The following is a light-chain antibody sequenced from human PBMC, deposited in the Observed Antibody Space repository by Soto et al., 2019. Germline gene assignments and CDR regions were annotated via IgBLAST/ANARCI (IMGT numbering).Light chain of an antibody. CDR2: DVS. Sequence: ALTQPASVSGSPGQSITISCTGTSSDVGGYNYVSWYQQHPGKAPKFMIYDVSNRLSGVSNRFSGSKSGNTASLTISGLQAEDEADYYCSSYTTSNTRQIVFGTGTKVTVL. V-gene: IGLV2-14*01. J-gene: IGLJ1*01. CDR3: SSYTTSNTRQIV. CDR1: SSDVGGYNY.